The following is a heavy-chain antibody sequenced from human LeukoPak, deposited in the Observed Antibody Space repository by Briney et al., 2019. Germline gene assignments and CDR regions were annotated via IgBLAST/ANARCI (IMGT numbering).Heavy chain of an antibody. Sequence: PGGSLRLSCAASGFTFSTYWMHWVRQAPGKGLVWVSRIDSDGSHTNYADSVKGRFTISRDNSKNTLYLQMNSLRAEDTAVYFCAKDRWSSPVSTFDIWGQGTMVTVSS. CDR3: AKDRWSSPVSTFDI. CDR1: GFTFSTYW. J-gene: IGHJ3*02. CDR2: IDSDGSHT. V-gene: IGHV3-74*01. D-gene: IGHD2/OR15-2a*01.